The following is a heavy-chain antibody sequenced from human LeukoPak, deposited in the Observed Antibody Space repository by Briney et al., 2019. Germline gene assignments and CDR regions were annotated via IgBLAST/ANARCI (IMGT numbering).Heavy chain of an antibody. Sequence: ASVKVSCKASGYTFTGYYMHWVRQAPGQGLEWMGWINPNSGGTNYAQKFQGRVTITRNTSISTAYMELSSLRSEDTAVYYCARGSGSYYVYYYYYMDVWGKGTTVTVSS. V-gene: IGHV1-2*02. D-gene: IGHD1-26*01. CDR3: ARGSGSYYVYYYYYMDV. CDR2: INPNSGGT. J-gene: IGHJ6*03. CDR1: GYTFTGYY.